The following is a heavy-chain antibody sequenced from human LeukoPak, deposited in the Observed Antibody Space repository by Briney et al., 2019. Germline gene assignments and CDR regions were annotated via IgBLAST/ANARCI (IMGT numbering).Heavy chain of an antibody. Sequence: GGSLRLSCATSEFIFSTYEMHWVRQTPGRGLEYASGISGNGLSSYYAISVKGRFTISRDNSKNTLYLQMGSLKTEDMAVYYCARSTEGTAHFDQWGQGTLVIVSS. D-gene: IGHD1-7*01. V-gene: IGHV3-64*01. CDR1: EFIFSTYE. CDR2: ISGNGLSS. CDR3: ARSTEGTAHFDQ. J-gene: IGHJ5*02.